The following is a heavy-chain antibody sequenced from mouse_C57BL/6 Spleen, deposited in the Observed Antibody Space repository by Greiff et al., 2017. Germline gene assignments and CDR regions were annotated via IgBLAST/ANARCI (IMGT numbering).Heavy chain of an antibody. D-gene: IGHD2-3*01. CDR1: GYTFTSYW. CDR2: IDPSDSYT. J-gene: IGHJ2*01. CDR3: ARAYDGYHYFDY. V-gene: IGHV1-50*01. Sequence: QVQLKQPGAELVKPGASVKLSCKASGYTFTSYWMQWVKQRPGQGLEWIGEIDPSDSYTNYNQKFKGKATLTVDTSSSTAYMQLSSLTSEDSAVYYCARAYDGYHYFDYWGQGTTLTVSS.